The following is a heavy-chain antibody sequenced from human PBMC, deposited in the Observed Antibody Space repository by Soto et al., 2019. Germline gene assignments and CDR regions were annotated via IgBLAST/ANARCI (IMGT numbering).Heavy chain of an antibody. D-gene: IGHD2-21*01. CDR3: ARHCVAFPPARCYYYGMDV. CDR1: GGSISSSSYY. Sequence: QLQLQESGPGLVKPSETLSLTCTVSGGSISSSSYYWGWIRQPPGKGLEWIGSIYYSGSTYYNPSLKSRVTISVETSKNPFSLKLSSVTAADTAVYYCARHCVAFPPARCYYYGMDVWGQGTTVTVSS. CDR2: IYYSGST. V-gene: IGHV4-39*01. J-gene: IGHJ6*02.